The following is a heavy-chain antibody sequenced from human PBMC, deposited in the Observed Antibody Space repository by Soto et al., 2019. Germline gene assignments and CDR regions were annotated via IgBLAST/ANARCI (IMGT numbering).Heavy chain of an antibody. D-gene: IGHD2-15*01. J-gene: IGHJ4*02. Sequence: SVTLSLTCTVSGRSISSVNYYWSWIRQPPGKGLEWIGYIYYSGSTYYNPSLRSRVTISVDTSKNQFSLKLSSVTDADTAVYYCSRYGSGECNRGSCYSPFGYWGQGTLVTVSS. CDR2: IYYSGST. CDR3: SRYGSGECNRGSCYSPFGY. CDR1: GRSISSVNYY. V-gene: IGHV4-30-4*01.